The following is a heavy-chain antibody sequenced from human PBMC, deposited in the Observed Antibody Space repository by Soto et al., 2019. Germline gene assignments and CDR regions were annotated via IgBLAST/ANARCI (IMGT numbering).Heavy chain of an antibody. CDR3: ARQESYYHGMDV. CDR2: IYPGDSDT. Sequence: GESLKISCKGSGYSFSRNWIAWVRQMPGKGLEWMGIIYPGDSDTRYSPSFQGQVTFSADKSISTAFLQWSSLKASDTAMYYCARQESYYHGMDVWGQGTAVTVSS. J-gene: IGHJ6*02. V-gene: IGHV5-51*01. CDR1: GYSFSRNW.